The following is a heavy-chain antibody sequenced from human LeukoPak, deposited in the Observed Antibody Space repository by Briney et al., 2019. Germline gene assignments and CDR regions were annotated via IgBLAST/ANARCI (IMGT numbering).Heavy chain of an antibody. CDR2: ISGSGGST. D-gene: IGHD3-16*01. J-gene: IGHJ4*02. CDR1: GFTFSTYA. CDR3: AKLDTFGYYFDY. V-gene: IGHV3-23*01. Sequence: VGSLRLSCAASGFTFSTYAMSWVRQAPGKGLEWVSAISGSGGSTYYADSVKGRFTISRDNSKNTLYLQMNSLRAEDTAVYYCAKLDTFGYYFDYWGQGTLVTVSS.